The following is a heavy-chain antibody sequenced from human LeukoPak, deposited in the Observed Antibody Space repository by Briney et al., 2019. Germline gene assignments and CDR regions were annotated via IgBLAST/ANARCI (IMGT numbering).Heavy chain of an antibody. D-gene: IGHD3-10*01. V-gene: IGHV4-30-4*08. J-gene: IGHJ4*02. CDR3: ARGYYGSETASRDFDY. CDR2: IYYSGST. CDR1: GGSISSGDYY. Sequence: SQTLSLTCTVSGGSISSGDYYWSWIRQPPGKGLEWIGYIYYSGSTYYNPSLKSRVTISVDTSKNQFSLKLSSVTAADTDVYYCARGYYGSETASRDFDYWGQGTLVTVSS.